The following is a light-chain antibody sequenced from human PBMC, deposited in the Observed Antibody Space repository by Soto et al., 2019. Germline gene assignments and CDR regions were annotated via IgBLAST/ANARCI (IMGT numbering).Light chain of an antibody. CDR3: QESSTTPAFT. Sequence: DIQMTQSPSSLSASVGDRVTITCRASHSVASYFNWFQQRPGKAPSLLIYAATTLHTGVPSRFSGSRSGTNFTLTIRRLQPEDFATYYCQESSTTPAFTFGPGTKVDFK. V-gene: IGKV1-39*01. CDR2: AAT. CDR1: HSVASY. J-gene: IGKJ3*01.